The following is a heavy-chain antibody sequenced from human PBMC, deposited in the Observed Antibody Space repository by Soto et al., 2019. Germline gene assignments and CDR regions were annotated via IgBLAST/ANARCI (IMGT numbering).Heavy chain of an antibody. CDR1: GFTFSSYS. J-gene: IGHJ4*02. D-gene: IGHD1-26*01. Sequence: GGSLRLSCVASGFTFSSYSMSWVRQAPGKGLEWVSGFRAGGDDGTTYYADSVKGRFTISRDNSKNTLYLQMNSLRAEDTAIYHCAKGVQWELPLEYWGQGTLVTVSS. CDR3: AKGVQWELPLEY. V-gene: IGHV3-23*01. CDR2: FRAGGDDGTT.